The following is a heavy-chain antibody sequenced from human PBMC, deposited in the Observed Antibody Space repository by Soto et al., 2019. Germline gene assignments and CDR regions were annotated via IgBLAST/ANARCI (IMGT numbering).Heavy chain of an antibody. Sequence: LRLSCAASGFIFSDYYMSWIRQAPGKGLEWISYISSSDNIIYYADSVKGRFTISRDNAKNSLYLQMNSLRAEDTAVYYCARDRGYYDSSGYFDYWGQGTLVTVSS. CDR3: ARDRGYYDSSGYFDY. V-gene: IGHV3-11*01. CDR2: ISSSDNII. CDR1: GFIFSDYY. J-gene: IGHJ4*02. D-gene: IGHD3-22*01.